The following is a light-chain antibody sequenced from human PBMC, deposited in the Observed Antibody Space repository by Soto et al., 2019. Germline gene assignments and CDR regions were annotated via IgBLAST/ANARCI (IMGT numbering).Light chain of an antibody. CDR1: SSDVGGYNC. J-gene: IGLJ1*01. CDR2: DVS. Sequence: QSVLTQPPSVSGSPGQSVAISCTGTSSDVGGYNCVSWYQQPPGTAPKLMIYDVSNRPSGVPDRFSGSKSGNTASLTISGLQAEDEADYYSSSFTTSSTYVFGTGTKLTVL. CDR3: SSFTTSSTYV. V-gene: IGLV2-18*02.